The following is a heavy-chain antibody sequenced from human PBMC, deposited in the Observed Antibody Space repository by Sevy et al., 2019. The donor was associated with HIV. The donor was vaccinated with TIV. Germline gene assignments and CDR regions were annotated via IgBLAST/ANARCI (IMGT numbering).Heavy chain of an antibody. D-gene: IGHD3-22*01. V-gene: IGHV3-73*01. Sequence: GGSLRLSCAASGFTFSGSAMHWVRQASGKGLEWVGRIRSKANSYATAYAASVKGRFTISRDDPKNTAYLQMNSLKTEDTAVYYCTRLGYYDSSGYYNYWGQGTLVTVSS. CDR1: GFTFSGSA. CDR2: IRSKANSYAT. J-gene: IGHJ4*02. CDR3: TRLGYYDSSGYYNY.